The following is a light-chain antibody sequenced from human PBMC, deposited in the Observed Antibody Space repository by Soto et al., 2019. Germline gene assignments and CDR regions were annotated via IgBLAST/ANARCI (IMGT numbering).Light chain of an antibody. J-gene: IGLJ2*01. CDR2: YYSVSDK. CDR1: SAVNVGNHT. V-gene: IGLV5-37*01. CDR3: MIWPSSGAV. Sequence: QLVLTQPPSSTASPGDSARLTCTLSSAVNVGNHTPYWYQQKSGSPPRFLFYYYSVSDKRRGSGVPSRFSAFKDASANAAILLISGLQSEDEADYYCMIWPSSGAVFGGGTKLTVL.